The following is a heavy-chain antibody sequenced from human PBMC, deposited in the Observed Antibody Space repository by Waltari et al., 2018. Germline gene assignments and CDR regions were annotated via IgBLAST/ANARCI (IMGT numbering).Heavy chain of an antibody. CDR1: GFTFRAYW. J-gene: IGHJ4*02. Sequence: EVQLVEAGGDLVQPGGSLRLSCEASGFTFRAYWMHWARQSPGKGPVWVSRINGDGYGITYSDSVKGRFTISRDNTKNTLYLQMNSLRVEDTAVYYCARKGGRGYAYGPFYFDYWGQGALVIVSS. CDR3: ARKGGRGYAYGPFYFDY. CDR2: INGDGYGI. V-gene: IGHV3-74*01. D-gene: IGHD5-12*01.